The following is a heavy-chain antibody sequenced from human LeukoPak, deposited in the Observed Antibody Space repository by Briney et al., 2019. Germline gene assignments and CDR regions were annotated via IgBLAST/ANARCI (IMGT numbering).Heavy chain of an antibody. CDR3: AKDRAVASGWAPFDY. V-gene: IGHV3-23*01. J-gene: IGHJ4*02. CDR2: ISGSGGST. Sequence: GGSPRLSCAASGFTFSSYAMSWVRQAPGKGLEWVSAISGSGGSTYYADSVKGRFTISRDNSKNTLYLQMNSLRAEDTAVYYCAKDRAVASGWAPFDYWGQGTLVTVSS. D-gene: IGHD6-19*01. CDR1: GFTFSSYA.